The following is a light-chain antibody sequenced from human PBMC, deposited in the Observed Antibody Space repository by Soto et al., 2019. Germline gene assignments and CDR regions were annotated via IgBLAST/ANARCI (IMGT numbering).Light chain of an antibody. CDR1: QSVSNN. J-gene: IGKJ1*01. CDR2: GAS. V-gene: IGKV3D-15*01. Sequence: IRMTQSPATLSVSPGERATLSCRAGQSVSNNLAWYQQKPGQAPRLLIYGASTRATGIPARFSGSGSGTEFTLTISSLQSEDFAVYYCQQYNNWPAITFGQGTKVDIK. CDR3: QQYNNWPAIT.